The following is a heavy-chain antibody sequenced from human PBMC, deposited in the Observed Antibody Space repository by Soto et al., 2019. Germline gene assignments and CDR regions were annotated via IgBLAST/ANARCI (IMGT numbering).Heavy chain of an antibody. CDR1: GFTFSSYS. J-gene: IGHJ6*03. D-gene: IGHD2-2*01. Sequence: EVQLVESGGGLVQPGGSLRLSCAASGFTFSSYSMNWVRQAPGKGLEWGSYISSSSSTIYYADSVKGRFTISRDNAKNSLYLQMNSLRAEDTAVYYCARVPAAYYYYYMDVWGKGTTVTVSS. CDR2: ISSSSSTI. CDR3: ARVPAAYYYYYMDV. V-gene: IGHV3-48*01.